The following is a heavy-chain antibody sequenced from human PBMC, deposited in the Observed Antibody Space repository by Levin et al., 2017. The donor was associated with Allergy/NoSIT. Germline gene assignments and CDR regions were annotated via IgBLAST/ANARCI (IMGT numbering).Heavy chain of an antibody. CDR2: INPDGSEE. Sequence: GESLKISCAASGFTFSSHWFIWVRQAPGEGLEWVSNINPDGSEENYVESVKGRFTISRDNARNSLYLQMNSLRVEDTAVYYCATYNGWSNFDSWGQGTLVTVSS. CDR3: ATYNGWSNFDS. D-gene: IGHD6-19*01. J-gene: IGHJ4*02. V-gene: IGHV3-7*01. CDR1: GFTFSSHW.